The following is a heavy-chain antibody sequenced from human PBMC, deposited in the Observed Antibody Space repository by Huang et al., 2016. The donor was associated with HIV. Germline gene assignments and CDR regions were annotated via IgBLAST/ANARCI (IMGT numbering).Heavy chain of an antibody. D-gene: IGHD5-12*01. J-gene: IGHJ4*02. CDR3: ARSGPRWGLATIWTLVY. V-gene: IGHV1-69*13. Sequence: QVQLVQSGAEVKKPGSSVKLSCQSSGGGSSSYAISWVRQARGQGLEWMGGIIPIFGKKDYAPRFQGRVTITADESTNTAYIELSSLEYDDTALYYCARSGPRWGLATIWTLVYWGQGTLVTVSS. CDR2: IIPIFGKK. CDR1: GGGSSSYA.